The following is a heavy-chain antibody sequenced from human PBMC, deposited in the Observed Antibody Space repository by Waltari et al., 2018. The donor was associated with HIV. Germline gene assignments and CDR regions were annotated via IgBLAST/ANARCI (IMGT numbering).Heavy chain of an antibody. CDR1: GGSFSGYY. Sequence: QVQLQQWGAGLLKPSETLSLTCAVYGGSFSGYYWSWIRQPPGKGLEWIGEINHSGSTNYNPSLKSRVTISVDTSKNQFSLKLSSVTAADTAVYYCARGPDEDCSSTSCYTGYWGQGTLVTVSS. D-gene: IGHD2-2*02. J-gene: IGHJ4*02. CDR2: INHSGST. CDR3: ARGPDEDCSSTSCYTGY. V-gene: IGHV4-34*01.